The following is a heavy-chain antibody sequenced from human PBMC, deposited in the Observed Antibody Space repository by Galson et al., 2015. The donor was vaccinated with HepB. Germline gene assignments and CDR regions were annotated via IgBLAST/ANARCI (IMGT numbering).Heavy chain of an antibody. J-gene: IGHJ4*02. CDR1: GFTFSNYA. CDR2: ISADASTT. Sequence: SLRLSCAASGFTFSNYAMTWVRQAPGKGLEWVSGISADASTTYYADSVKGRFTISRDNSKNTPYLQMNSLRAEDTAVYYCAKDPWNYDFFDSWGQGTLVTVSS. V-gene: IGHV3-23*01. CDR3: AKDPWNYDFFDS. D-gene: IGHD1-7*01.